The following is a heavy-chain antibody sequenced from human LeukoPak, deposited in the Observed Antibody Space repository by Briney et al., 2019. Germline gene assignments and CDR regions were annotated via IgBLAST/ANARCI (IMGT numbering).Heavy chain of an antibody. CDR2: IYYSGST. J-gene: IGHJ4*02. CDR3: ARDLGEYGDY. V-gene: IGHV4-59*12. Sequence: PSETLSLTCTVSGGSISSYYWSWIRQPPGKGLEWIGYIYYSGSTNYNPSLKSRVTISVDTSKNQFSLKLSSVTAADTAVYYCARDLGEYGDYWGQGTLVTVSS. D-gene: IGHD3-16*01. CDR1: GGSISSYY.